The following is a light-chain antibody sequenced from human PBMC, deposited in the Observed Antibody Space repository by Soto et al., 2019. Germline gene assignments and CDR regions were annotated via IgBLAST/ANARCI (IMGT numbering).Light chain of an antibody. CDR1: QSICSS. J-gene: IGKJ4*02. CDR2: AAS. CDR3: HQLYGYSWT. V-gene: IGKV1-9*01. Sequence: DIQVTRSPSHLSGSVGDRVTITCRASQSICSSLAWYQRKPGKAPKLLIYAASTFQSGVPSRFSGSGSATEFTLTTSSRQPDDFATYYCHQLYGYSWTFGGGTKVDIK.